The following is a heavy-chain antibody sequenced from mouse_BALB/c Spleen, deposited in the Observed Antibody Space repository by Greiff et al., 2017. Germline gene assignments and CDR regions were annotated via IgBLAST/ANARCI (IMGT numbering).Heavy chain of an antibody. CDR1: GYTFTSYY. CDR3: ARDYLAY. CDR2: IYPGNVNT. J-gene: IGHJ3*01. D-gene: IGHD1-1*02. Sequence: QVQLQQSGPELVKPGASVRISCKASGYTFTSYYIHWVKQRPGQGLEWIGWIYPGNVNTKYNEKFKGKATLTADKSSSTAYMQLSSLTSEDSAVYFCARDYLAYWGQGTLVTVSA. V-gene: IGHV1S56*01.